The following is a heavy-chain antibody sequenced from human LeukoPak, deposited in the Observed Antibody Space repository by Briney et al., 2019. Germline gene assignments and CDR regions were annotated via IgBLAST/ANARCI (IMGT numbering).Heavy chain of an antibody. CDR1: GYTFTGYY. V-gene: IGHV1-2*02. CDR2: INPNSGGT. D-gene: IGHD2-2*01. J-gene: IGHJ3*02. CDR3: ARQGLGSTSSDDAFDI. Sequence: GASVKVSCKASGYTFTGYYMHWVRQAPGQGLEWMGWINPNSGGTNYAQKFQGRVTMTRDTSISTAYMELSRLRSDDTAVYYCARQGLGSTSSDDAFDIWGQGTMVTVSS.